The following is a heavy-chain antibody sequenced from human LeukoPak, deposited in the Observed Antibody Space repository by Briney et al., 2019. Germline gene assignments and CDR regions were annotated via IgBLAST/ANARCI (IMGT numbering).Heavy chain of an antibody. CDR3: ATMGYFDY. CDR2: ISSSSSTI. Sequence: PGGSLRLSCAASGFTFSSYSMNWVRQAPGKGLEWVSYISSSSSTIYYADSVKGRFTISRDNAKNSLYLQMNSPRAEDTAVYYCATMGYFDYWGQGTLVTVSS. J-gene: IGHJ4*02. D-gene: IGHD3-10*01. V-gene: IGHV3-48*01. CDR1: GFTFSSYS.